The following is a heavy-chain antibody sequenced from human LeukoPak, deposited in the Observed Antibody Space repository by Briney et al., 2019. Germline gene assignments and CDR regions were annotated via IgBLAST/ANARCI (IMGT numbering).Heavy chain of an antibody. Sequence: GGSLRLSCAASGFTFSSYGMHWVRQAPGKGLEWVAVISYDGSNKYYADSVKGRFTISRDNSKNTLYLQMNSLRAEDTAVYYCAKDLLSGYSYGYPDAFDIWGQGTMVTVSS. CDR2: ISYDGSNK. CDR3: AKDLLSGYSYGYPDAFDI. V-gene: IGHV3-30*18. CDR1: GFTFSSYG. J-gene: IGHJ3*02. D-gene: IGHD5-18*01.